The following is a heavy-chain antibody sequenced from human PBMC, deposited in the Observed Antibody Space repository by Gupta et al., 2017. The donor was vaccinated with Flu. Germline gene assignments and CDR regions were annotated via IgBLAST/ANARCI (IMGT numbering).Heavy chain of an antibody. D-gene: IGHD2-15*01. V-gene: IGHV3-48*03. CDR3: ARDHVVVAARHYYYGMDV. CDR1: GFTFSSYE. J-gene: IGHJ6*02. CDR2: ISSSGSTI. Sequence: EVQLVESGGGLVQPGGSLRLSCAASGFTFSSYEMNWVRQAPGKGLEWVSYISSSGSTIYYADSVKGRVTISRDNAKNSLYLQMNSLRAEDTAVYYCARDHVVVAARHYYYGMDVWGQGTTVTVSS.